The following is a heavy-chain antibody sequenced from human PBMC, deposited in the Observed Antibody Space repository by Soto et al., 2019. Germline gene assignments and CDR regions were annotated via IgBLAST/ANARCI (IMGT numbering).Heavy chain of an antibody. CDR1: GFTFSSYS. V-gene: IGHV3-48*02. D-gene: IGHD2-15*01. Sequence: PGGSLRLSCAASGFTFSSYSMNWVRQAPGKGLEWVSYISSSSSTIYYADSVKGRFTISRDNAKNSLYLQMNSLRDEDTAVYYCARDPPSCCSPGPKHYYYYYGMDVWGQGTTVTVSS. J-gene: IGHJ6*02. CDR3: ARDPPSCCSPGPKHYYYYYGMDV. CDR2: ISSSSSTI.